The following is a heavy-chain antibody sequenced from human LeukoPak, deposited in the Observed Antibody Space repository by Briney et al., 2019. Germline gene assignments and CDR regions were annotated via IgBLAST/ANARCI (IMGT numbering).Heavy chain of an antibody. J-gene: IGHJ3*02. D-gene: IGHD6-19*01. CDR2: INQDGSEK. CDR1: GFTFNTHS. CDR3: AREGGSSGWYDAFHI. V-gene: IGHV3-7*01. Sequence: GGSLRLSCAASGFTFNTHSINWVRQAPGKGLEWVASINQDGSEKYYVDSVKGRFTISRDNTKNLVYLQINSLRAEDTAVHYCAREGGSSGWYDAFHIWGQGTMVTVSS.